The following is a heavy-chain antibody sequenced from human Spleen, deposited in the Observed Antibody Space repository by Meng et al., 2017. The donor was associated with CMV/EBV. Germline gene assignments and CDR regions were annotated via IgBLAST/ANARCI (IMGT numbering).Heavy chain of an antibody. CDR2: INHSGST. Sequence: SETLSLTCAVYGGSFSGYYWSWIRQPPGKGLEWIGEINHSGSTNYNPSLKSRVTISVDTSKNQFSLKLSSVTAADTAVYYCARDSYHYGSGTYNWFDPWGQGTLVTVSS. CDR3: ARDSYHYGSGTYNWFDP. V-gene: IGHV4-34*01. J-gene: IGHJ5*02. CDR1: GGSFSGYY. D-gene: IGHD3-10*01.